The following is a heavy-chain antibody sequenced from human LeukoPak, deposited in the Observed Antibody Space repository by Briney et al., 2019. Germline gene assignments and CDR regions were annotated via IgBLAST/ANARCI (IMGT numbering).Heavy chain of an antibody. CDR3: ATETNGRHYDY. V-gene: IGHV3-21*06. CDR1: GFTFSSYA. J-gene: IGHJ4*02. Sequence: TGGSLRLSCAASGFTFSSYAMSWVRQAPGKGLEWVASIGSTGSDRYHADSIKGRFTISRDNANNFLYLQMNSLRAEDTAVYYCATETNGRHYDYWGQGTLLTVSS. D-gene: IGHD1-14*01. CDR2: IGSTGSDR.